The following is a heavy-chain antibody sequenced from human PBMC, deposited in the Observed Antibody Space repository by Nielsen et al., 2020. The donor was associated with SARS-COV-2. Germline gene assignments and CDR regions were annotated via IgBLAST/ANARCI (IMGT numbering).Heavy chain of an antibody. J-gene: IGHJ4*02. CDR1: GFTFSDYY. D-gene: IGHD5-24*01. CDR3: AREGRKLPLDY. V-gene: IGHV3-11*05. Sequence: GESLKISCAGSGFTFSDYYMSWIRQAPGKGLEWISYISSSSSYTNYADSLKGRFTISRDNAKNSLYLQMKSLRAEDTAVYYCAREGRKLPLDYWGQGTLVTVSS. CDR2: ISSSSSYT.